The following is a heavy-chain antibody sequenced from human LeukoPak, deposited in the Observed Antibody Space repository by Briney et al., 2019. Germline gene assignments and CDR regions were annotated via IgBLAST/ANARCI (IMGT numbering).Heavy chain of an antibody. Sequence: GGSLRLSCAASGFTFSGYSMSWIRQAPGKGLEWVSYISSSGSTIYYADSVKGRFTISRDNAKNSLYLQMNSLRAENTAVYYCARARDGYNSGAFDIWGQGTMVTVSS. CDR3: ARARDGYNSGAFDI. J-gene: IGHJ3*02. D-gene: IGHD5-24*01. CDR1: GFTFSGYS. V-gene: IGHV3-11*04. CDR2: ISSSGSTI.